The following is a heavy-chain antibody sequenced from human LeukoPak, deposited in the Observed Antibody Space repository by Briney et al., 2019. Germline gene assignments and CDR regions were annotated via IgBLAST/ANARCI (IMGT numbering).Heavy chain of an antibody. CDR1: GFTFSSCS. CDR3: ARDSSGYYRNDAFDI. V-gene: IGHV3-21*01. Sequence: GGSLRLSCAASGFTFSSCSMNWVRQAPGKGLEWVSSISSSSSYIYYADSVKGRFTISRDNAKNSLYLQMNSLRAEDTAVYYCARDSSGYYRNDAFDIWGQGTMVTVSS. CDR2: ISSSSSYI. D-gene: IGHD3-22*01. J-gene: IGHJ3*02.